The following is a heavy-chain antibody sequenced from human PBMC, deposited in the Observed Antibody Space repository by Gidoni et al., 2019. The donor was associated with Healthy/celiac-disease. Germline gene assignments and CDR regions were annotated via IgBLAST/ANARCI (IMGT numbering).Heavy chain of an antibody. CDR3: ARGNYGDKYYYYYGMDV. V-gene: IGHV7-4-1*02. J-gene: IGHJ6*02. CDR1: GYTFTSYA. Sequence: QVQLVQSGSELKKPGASVKVSCKASGYTFTSYAMNWVRQAPGQGLEWIGWINTNTGNPTYAQGFTGRFVFSLDTSVSTAYLQISSLKAEDTAVYYCARGNYGDKYYYYYGMDVWGQGTTVTVSS. CDR2: INTNTGNP. D-gene: IGHD4-17*01.